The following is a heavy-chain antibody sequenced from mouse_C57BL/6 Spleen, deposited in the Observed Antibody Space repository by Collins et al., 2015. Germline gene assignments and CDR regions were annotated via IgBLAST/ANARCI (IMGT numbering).Heavy chain of an antibody. CDR2: INPDSSTI. Sequence: EVKLLESWRWPWCSRGGSLKLSCAGSGFDFRRYWMSWVRQAPGKGLEWIGEINPDSSTINYTPSLKDKFIISRDNAKNTLYLQMSKVRSEDTALYHCARMYYYGHFEYWGQGTTLTVSS. V-gene: IGHV4-1*02. CDR3: ARMYYYGHFEY. J-gene: IGHJ2*01. D-gene: IGHD1-1*01. CDR1: GFDFRRYW.